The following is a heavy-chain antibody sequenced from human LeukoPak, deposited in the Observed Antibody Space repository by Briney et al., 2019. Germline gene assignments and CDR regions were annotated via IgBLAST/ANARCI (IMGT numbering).Heavy chain of an antibody. CDR3: AKNFAPGNAFYDF. V-gene: IGHV3-23*01. J-gene: IGHJ4*02. Sequence: GGSLRLSCAASGFSFSTYVMTWVRQAPGRGLEWVSAIDWTSHYIFYRDSVQGRFTTSRDNSRATLFLQMNSLTAEDSAVYYCAKNFAPGNAFYDFWGQGVLVTVSS. D-gene: IGHD1-1*01. CDR2: IDWTSHYI. CDR1: GFSFSTYV.